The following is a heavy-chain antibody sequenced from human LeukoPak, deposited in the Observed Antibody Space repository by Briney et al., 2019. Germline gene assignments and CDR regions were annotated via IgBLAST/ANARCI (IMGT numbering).Heavy chain of an antibody. D-gene: IGHD4-17*01. CDR1: GYTFSNYG. V-gene: IGHV1-18*01. CDR2: ISAYNGNT. Sequence: GASVKVSCKASGYTFSNYGIRWVRQAPGQGLEWMGWISAYNGNTNYAQKFQGRVTMTTDTSTSTAYMELRSLRFDDTAVYYCARDDYGDYQRYWGQGTLVTVS. CDR3: ARDDYGDYQRY. J-gene: IGHJ4*02.